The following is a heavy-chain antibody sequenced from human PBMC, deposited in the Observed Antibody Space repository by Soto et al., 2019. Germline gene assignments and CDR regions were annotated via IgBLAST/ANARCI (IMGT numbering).Heavy chain of an antibody. J-gene: IGHJ5*02. D-gene: IGHD6-19*01. V-gene: IGHV3-23*01. CDR3: AKDVAGMKNWFDP. Sequence: GGSLRLSCAVSGFTFSSYAMSWVRQAPGKGLEWVSAISGSGGNTYYADSVKGRFAISRDNSKNTLYLQMNSLRAEDTAVYYCAKDVAGMKNWFDPWGQGTLVTVSS. CDR1: GFTFSSYA. CDR2: ISGSGGNT.